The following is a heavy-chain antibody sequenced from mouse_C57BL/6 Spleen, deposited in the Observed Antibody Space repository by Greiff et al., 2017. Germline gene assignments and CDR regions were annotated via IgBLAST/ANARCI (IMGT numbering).Heavy chain of an antibody. CDR1: GFSLTSYG. CDR2: IWRGGST. D-gene: IGHD1-1*01. V-gene: IGHV2-5*01. J-gene: IGHJ1*03. CDR3: ASNYYGSSHWYFDV. Sequence: QVQLKQSGPGLVQPSQSLSITCTVSGFSLTSYGVHWVRQSPGKGLEWLGVIWRGGSTDYNAAFMSRLSITNDNSKSQVFFKMNSLQADDTAIYYCASNYYGSSHWYFDVWGTGTTVTVSS.